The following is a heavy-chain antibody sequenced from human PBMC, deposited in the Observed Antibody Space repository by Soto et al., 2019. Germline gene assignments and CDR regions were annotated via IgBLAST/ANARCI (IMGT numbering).Heavy chain of an antibody. Sequence: GGSLRLSCAASGFTFSSYSMNWVRQAPGKGLEWVSSISSSSSYIYYADSVKGRFTISRDNAKNSLYLQMNSLRAEDTAVYYCARLRDCTNGVCPPPSYYYYGMDVWGQGTTVTVSS. CDR1: GFTFSSYS. D-gene: IGHD2-8*01. CDR3: ARLRDCTNGVCPPPSYYYYGMDV. J-gene: IGHJ6*02. CDR2: ISSSSSYI. V-gene: IGHV3-21*01.